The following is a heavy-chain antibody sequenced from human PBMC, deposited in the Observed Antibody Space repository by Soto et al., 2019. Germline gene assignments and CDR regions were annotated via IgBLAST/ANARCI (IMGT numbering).Heavy chain of an antibody. J-gene: IGHJ5*02. Sequence: QVQLVQSGAEVKKPGSSVKVSCKASGGTFSSYTISWVRQAPGQGLEWMGRIIPILGIANYAQKFQGRVTIIADKSTSTAYMELSSLRSEDTAVDYCARAGFPGSWGFDPWGQETLVTVSS. CDR3: ARAGFPGSWGFDP. D-gene: IGHD3-3*01. V-gene: IGHV1-69*02. CDR1: GGTFSSYT. CDR2: IIPILGIA.